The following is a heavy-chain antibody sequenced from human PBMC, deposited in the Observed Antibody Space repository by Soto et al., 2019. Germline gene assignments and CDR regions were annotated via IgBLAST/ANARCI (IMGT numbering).Heavy chain of an antibody. J-gene: IGHJ5*01. D-gene: IGHD6-19*01. CDR1: EFIFINYA. CDR2: ISDSGERT. Sequence: GGSLRLSCAASEFIFINYAMNWLRQAPGKGPEWVASISDSGERTYYTDSVKGRFTISRDNSKNTLYLQMNSLRVDDTAIYYCAKGSLAGPKGNWFDSWGQGTLVTVSS. V-gene: IGHV3-23*01. CDR3: AKGSLAGPKGNWFDS.